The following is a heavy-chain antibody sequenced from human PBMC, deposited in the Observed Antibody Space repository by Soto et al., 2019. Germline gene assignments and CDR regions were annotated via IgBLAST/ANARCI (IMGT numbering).Heavy chain of an antibody. Sequence: QVQLVQSGAEVKKPGSSVKVSCKASGGTFSSYAISWVRQAPGQGLEWMGGILPIFGTANYAQKFQGRVTISADESTSTAFMELSSLISEDTAVYYCARDRYGDPPSYYYYGMDGWGPGTKVTVSS. V-gene: IGHV1-69*01. J-gene: IGHJ6*02. CDR2: ILPIFGTA. CDR1: GGTFSSYA. CDR3: ARDRYGDPPSYYYYGMDG. D-gene: IGHD4-17*01.